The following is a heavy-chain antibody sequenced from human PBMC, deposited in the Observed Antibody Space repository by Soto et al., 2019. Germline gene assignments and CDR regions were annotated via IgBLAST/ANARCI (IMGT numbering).Heavy chain of an antibody. V-gene: IGHV4-59*01. J-gene: IGHJ4*02. Sequence: PSETLSLTCTVSGGSISSYNWSWIRQQAGKGLEWIGNIYYSGSTNYNPSLKSRVTISVETSKNQLSLKLTSVTAADTAVYYCARRSGSSWYGFDYWGQGTLVTV. CDR2: IYYSGST. D-gene: IGHD6-13*01. CDR1: GGSISSYN. CDR3: ARRSGSSWYGFDY.